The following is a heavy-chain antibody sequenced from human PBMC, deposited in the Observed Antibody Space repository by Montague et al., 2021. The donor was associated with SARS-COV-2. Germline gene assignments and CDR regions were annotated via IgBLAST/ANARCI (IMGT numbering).Heavy chain of an antibody. V-gene: IGHV4-39*01. CDR1: GASISRSDYY. CDR3: ARLLPDGTVVATDIPFDS. Sequence: SETLSLTCNVSGASISRSDYYWAWIRQPPGKGLELIGSIHYIGNTYYNPSPESRVTISVDTSENQFSLKLRSVTAADTAVHYCARLLPDGTVVATDIPFDSWGQGTLVTVSS. D-gene: IGHD2-21*02. CDR2: IHYIGNT. J-gene: IGHJ4*02.